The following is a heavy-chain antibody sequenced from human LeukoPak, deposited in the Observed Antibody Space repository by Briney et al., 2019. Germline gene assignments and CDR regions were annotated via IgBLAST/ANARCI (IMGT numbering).Heavy chain of an antibody. CDR2: IYYSGST. CDR1: GGSISSSSYY. J-gene: IGHJ4*02. V-gene: IGHV4-39*01. D-gene: IGHD3-3*01. CDR3: ARVSLSDFWSGYFDY. Sequence: SETLSLTCTVSGGSISSSSYYWGWIRQPPGKGLEWIGSIYYSGSTYYNPSLKSRVTISVDTSKNQFSLKLSSVTAADTAVYYCARVSLSDFWSGYFDYWGQGTLVTVSS.